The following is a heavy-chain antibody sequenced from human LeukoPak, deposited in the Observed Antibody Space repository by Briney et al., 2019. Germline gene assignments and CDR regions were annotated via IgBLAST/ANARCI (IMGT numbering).Heavy chain of an antibody. Sequence: ASVKVSCKASGYTFTGYYMHWVRQAPGQGLEWMGWINPNSGGTNYAQKFQGGVTMTRDTSISTAYMELSRLRSDDTAVYYCARARPRGTALDYWGQGTLVTVSS. CDR3: ARARPRGTALDY. CDR1: GYTFTGYY. D-gene: IGHD6-13*01. V-gene: IGHV1-2*02. CDR2: INPNSGGT. J-gene: IGHJ4*02.